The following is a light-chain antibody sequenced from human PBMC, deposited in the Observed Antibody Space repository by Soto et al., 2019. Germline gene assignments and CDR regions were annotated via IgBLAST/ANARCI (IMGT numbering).Light chain of an antibody. CDR1: RSDVGGYNY. J-gene: IGLJ1*01. CDR2: DVT. CDR3: CSYTSSSTDV. V-gene: IGLV2-14*03. Sequence: QSALTQPASVSGSPGQSITISCTGTRSDVGGYNYVYCHQHHPGKAPKLIIYDVTNRPSGLSDRFSGSKSGNTASLTISGLQAEDAADYYYCSYTSSSTDVFGPGTKLTVL.